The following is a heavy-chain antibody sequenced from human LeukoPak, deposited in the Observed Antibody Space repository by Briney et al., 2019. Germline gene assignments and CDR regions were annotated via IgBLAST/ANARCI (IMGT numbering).Heavy chain of an antibody. D-gene: IGHD3-16*01. Sequence: SETLSLTCTVSGRSISSYYWSWIRQPPGEGLEWIGYIFYSGSTNYNPSLKSRVTISVDTSKNQFSLKLSSVTAADTAVYYCATFSWGSFDYWGQGTLVTVSS. CDR2: IFYSGST. CDR3: ATFSWGSFDY. V-gene: IGHV4-59*01. J-gene: IGHJ4*02. CDR1: GRSISSYY.